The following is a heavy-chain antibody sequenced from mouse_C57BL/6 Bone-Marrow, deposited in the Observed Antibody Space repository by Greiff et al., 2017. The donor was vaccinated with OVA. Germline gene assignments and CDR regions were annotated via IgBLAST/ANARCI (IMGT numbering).Heavy chain of an antibody. Sequence: QVQLKQPGAELVKPGASVKLSCKASGYTFTSYWMQWVKQRPGQGLEWIGEIDPSDSYTNYNQKFKGKATLTVDTSSSTAYMQLSSLTSEDSAVYYCARRLRQGFAYWGQGTLVTVSA. CDR1: GYTFTSYW. CDR3: ARRLRQGFAY. D-gene: IGHD2-4*01. J-gene: IGHJ3*01. V-gene: IGHV1-50*01. CDR2: IDPSDSYT.